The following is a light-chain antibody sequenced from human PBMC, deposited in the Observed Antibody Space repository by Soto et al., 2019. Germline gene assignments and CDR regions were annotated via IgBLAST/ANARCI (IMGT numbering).Light chain of an antibody. CDR3: SSYTTSSTPV. CDR1: SSDVGAYNY. CDR2: DVS. Sequence: QPASVPGSPGQSITISCTGTSSDVGAYNYVSWYQQHPGTAPKLMISDVSSRPSGVSSRFSGSKSGNTASLTISGLQAEDEADYYCSSYTTSSTPVFGTGTKLTVL. J-gene: IGLJ1*01. V-gene: IGLV2-14*03.